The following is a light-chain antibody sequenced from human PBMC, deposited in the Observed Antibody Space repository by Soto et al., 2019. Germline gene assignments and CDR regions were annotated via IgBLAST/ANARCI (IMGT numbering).Light chain of an antibody. Sequence: EIVLTQSPATLSLSPGEIVTLSCRASQSVSSYLAWYQQQPGQAPRLLIYDASNRATGIPARFSGSGSGTDFTLTISSLEPEDFAVYYCQRRSNFMYTFGQGTKLEIK. CDR2: DAS. CDR3: QRRSNFMYT. V-gene: IGKV3-11*01. CDR1: QSVSSY. J-gene: IGKJ2*01.